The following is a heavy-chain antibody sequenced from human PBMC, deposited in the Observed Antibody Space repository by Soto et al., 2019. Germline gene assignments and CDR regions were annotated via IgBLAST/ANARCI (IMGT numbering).Heavy chain of an antibody. J-gene: IGHJ5*01. Sequence: SVKVSCKASGGSFGKSAINWVRQTPGQGLEWLGGFIPVYRTLNYAQKFQGRVTITADESTGTAYMTLSSLASDDTAVYYCATGVIWIGYFNDDSWGHGTQFTVSS. CDR1: GGSFGKSA. V-gene: IGHV1-69*13. D-gene: IGHD3-3*01. CDR3: ATGVIWIGYFNDDS. CDR2: FIPVYRTL.